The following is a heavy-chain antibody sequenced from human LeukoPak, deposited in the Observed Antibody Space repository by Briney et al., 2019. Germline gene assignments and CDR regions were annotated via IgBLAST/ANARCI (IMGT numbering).Heavy chain of an antibody. CDR1: GLTFSSYA. Sequence: PGRSLRLSCAASGLTFSSYAMHWVRQAPGKGLEWVAVISYDGSNKYYADSVKGRFTISRDNAKNSLYLQMNSLRAEDTAVYYCARDRSRPSSGYMDVWGKGTTVTVSS. CDR2: ISYDGSNK. V-gene: IGHV3-30-3*01. J-gene: IGHJ6*03. CDR3: ARDRSRPSSGYMDV. D-gene: IGHD6-6*01.